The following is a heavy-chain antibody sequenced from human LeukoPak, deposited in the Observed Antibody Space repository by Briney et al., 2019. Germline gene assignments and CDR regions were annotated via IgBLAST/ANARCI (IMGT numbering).Heavy chain of an antibody. J-gene: IGHJ4*02. CDR2: IYSGGST. CDR3: ASGPGYGDYLGY. Sequence: GGSVTLSCGASGFLDSSNYMSWVRHATEKAVEWVSVIYSGGSTYYADSVKGRFTITRHNSKNTLYLQMNSLRAEDTAVYYCASGPGYGDYLGYWGQGTLVTVSS. D-gene: IGHD4-17*01. V-gene: IGHV3-53*04. CDR1: GFLDSSNY.